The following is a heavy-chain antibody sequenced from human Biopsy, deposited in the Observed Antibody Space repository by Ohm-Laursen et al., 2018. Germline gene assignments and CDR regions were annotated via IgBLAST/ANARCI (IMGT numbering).Heavy chain of an antibody. CDR3: ARGSGYFKLDV. CDR2: INQRGST. D-gene: IGHD5-12*01. CDR1: GESSSGYF. J-gene: IGHJ6*02. Sequence: TLSLTCAVNGESSSGYFLNWIRQPPGKGLEWIGEINQRGSTKYNPSLKRRATLSADSSNSQFSLRLTSVTAADTAIYYCARGSGYFKLDVWGQGTTVTVSS. V-gene: IGHV4-34*01.